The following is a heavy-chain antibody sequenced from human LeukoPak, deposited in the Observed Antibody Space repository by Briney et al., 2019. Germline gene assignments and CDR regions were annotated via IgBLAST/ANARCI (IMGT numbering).Heavy chain of an antibody. CDR2: ISSSSSTI. D-gene: IGHD2-15*01. J-gene: IGHJ4*02. CDR3: AREVEGLDY. Sequence: GGSLRLSCAASGFTFSSYSMNWVRQAPGKGLERVSYISSSSSTIYYADSVKGRFTISRDNAKNSLYLQMNSLRAEDTAVYYCAREVEGLDYWGQGTLVTVSS. V-gene: IGHV3-48*01. CDR1: GFTFSSYS.